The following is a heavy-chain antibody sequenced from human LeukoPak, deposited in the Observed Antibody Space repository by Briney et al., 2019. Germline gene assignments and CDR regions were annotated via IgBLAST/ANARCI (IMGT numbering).Heavy chain of an antibody. CDR1: GYTFTSYA. CDR2: INAGNGNT. J-gene: IGHJ4*02. V-gene: IGHV1-3*01. CDR3: ARPPGGAGTAGDY. Sequence: AASVKVSRTASGYTFTSYAMHWVRQAPGQRLEWMGWINAGNGNTKYSQKFQGRVTITRDTSASTAYMELSSLRSEDTAVYYCARPPGGAGTAGDYWGQGTLVTVSS. D-gene: IGHD6-19*01.